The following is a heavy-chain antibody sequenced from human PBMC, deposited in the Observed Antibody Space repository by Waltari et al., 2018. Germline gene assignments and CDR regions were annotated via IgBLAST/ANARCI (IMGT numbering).Heavy chain of an antibody. Sequence: QVQLQESGPGLVKPSQTLSLTCTVSGGSISSGDYYWSWIRQPPGKGLEWIGYIYYSGSTYYNPSLKSRFTISVDTSKNQFSLKLSSVTAADTAVYYCAREYYYGSGSYYPGRYYFDYWGQGTLVTVSS. J-gene: IGHJ4*02. D-gene: IGHD3-10*01. CDR1: GGSISSGDYY. V-gene: IGHV4-30-4*08. CDR3: AREYYYGSGSYYPGRYYFDY. CDR2: IYYSGST.